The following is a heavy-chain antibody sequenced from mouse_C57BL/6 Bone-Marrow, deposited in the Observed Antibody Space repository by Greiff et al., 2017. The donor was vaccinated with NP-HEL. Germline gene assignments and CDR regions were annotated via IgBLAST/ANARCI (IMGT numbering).Heavy chain of an antibody. CDR1: GYTFTSYW. CDR2: IDPKSGGT. CDR3: ASITTVVAWNAMDY. D-gene: IGHD1-1*01. J-gene: IGHJ4*01. V-gene: IGHV1-72*01. Sequence: VQLQQPGAELVKPGASVKLSCKASGYTFTSYWMHWVKQRPGRGLEWMGRIDPKSGGTKYNEKFKRKATLTVDKPSSTAYMQISSLTSEESAVYYCASITTVVAWNAMDYWGQGTSVTVSS.